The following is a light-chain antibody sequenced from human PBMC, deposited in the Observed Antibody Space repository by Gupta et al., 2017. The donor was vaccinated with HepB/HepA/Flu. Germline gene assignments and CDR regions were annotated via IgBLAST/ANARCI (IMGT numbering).Light chain of an antibody. CDR3: QVWDTTLGV. CDR2: DDS. J-gene: IGLJ2*01. Sequence: YVLTQPPSVSVAPGKTASLTCGGNNIGSKSVHWYQQKPGQAPVLVVHDDSDRPSGIPGRFSGSNSGYTATLTISRVEAGDEADYYCQVWDTTLGVFGGGTKLTVL. V-gene: IGLV3-21*03. CDR1: NIGSKS.